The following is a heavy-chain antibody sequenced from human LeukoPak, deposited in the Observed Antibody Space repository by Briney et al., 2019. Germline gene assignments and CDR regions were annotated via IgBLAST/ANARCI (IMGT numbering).Heavy chain of an antibody. D-gene: IGHD6-13*01. J-gene: IGHJ6*03. CDR1: GFTFSSYA. Sequence: GGSLRLSCAASGFTFSSYAMSWVRQAPGKGLEWVSAISGSGGSIYYADSVKGRFTISRDNSKNTLYLQMNSLRAEDTAVYYCAKCQGSSRAYYYYMDVWGKGTTVTVSS. V-gene: IGHV3-23*01. CDR2: ISGSGGSI. CDR3: AKCQGSSRAYYYYMDV.